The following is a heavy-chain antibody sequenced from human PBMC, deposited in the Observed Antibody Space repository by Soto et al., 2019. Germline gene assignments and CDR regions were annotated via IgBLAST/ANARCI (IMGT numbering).Heavy chain of an antibody. CDR1: GYSCTSYW. CDR3: ARHGGSSGWYRFHYYYYGMDV. V-gene: IGHV5-51*01. D-gene: IGHD6-19*01. J-gene: IGHJ6*02. CDR2: IYPGDSDT. Sequence: ESLKTACTSSGYSCTSYWLGWVRQMPGKGLDWMGIIYPGDSDTRYSPSFQGQVTISADKSISTAYLQWSSLKASDTAMYYCARHGGSSGWYRFHYYYYGMDVWGQGTTVTVSS.